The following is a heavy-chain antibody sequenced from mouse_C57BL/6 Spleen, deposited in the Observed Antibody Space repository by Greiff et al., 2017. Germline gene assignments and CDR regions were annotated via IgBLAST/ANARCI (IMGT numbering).Heavy chain of an antibody. V-gene: IGHV5-17*01. D-gene: IGHD2-1*01. CDR3: ARGYGNYEEFAY. CDR1: GFTFSDYG. Sequence: EVMLVESGGGLVKPGGSLKLSCAASGFTFSDYGMHWVRQAPEKGLEWVAYISSGSSTIYYADTLKGRFTISRDNAKNTLFLQMTSLRSEDTAMYYCARGYGNYEEFAYWGQGTLVTVSA. CDR2: ISSGSSTI. J-gene: IGHJ3*01.